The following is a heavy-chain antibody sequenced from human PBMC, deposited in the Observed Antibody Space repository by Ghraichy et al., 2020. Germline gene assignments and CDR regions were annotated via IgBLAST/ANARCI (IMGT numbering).Heavy chain of an antibody. V-gene: IGHV3-23*01. CDR2: ISGSGGST. J-gene: IGHJ4*02. D-gene: IGHD6-13*01. CDR1: GFSFSSYA. Sequence: GKSLNISCVVSGFSFSSYAMSWVRQAPGKGLEWVSIISGSGGSTYYTDSVRGRFTISRDNSKNTLYLQMNRLRAEDTAVYYCARVAGSSSRPYIDYWGQGTPVTVSS. CDR3: ARVAGSSSRPYIDY.